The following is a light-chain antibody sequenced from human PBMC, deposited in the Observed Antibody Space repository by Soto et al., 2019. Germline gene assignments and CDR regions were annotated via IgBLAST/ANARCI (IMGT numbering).Light chain of an antibody. Sequence: EIVLTQSPGTLSLSPGERATLSCRASQSVSNNYLAWYQQKPGQAPRLLIYDVSSRATGIPARFSGSGSGTDFTLTISSLEPEDFAVYYCQQYGSSPITFGQGTKVDIK. CDR3: QQYGSSPIT. CDR2: DVS. V-gene: IGKV3-20*01. J-gene: IGKJ1*01. CDR1: QSVSNNY.